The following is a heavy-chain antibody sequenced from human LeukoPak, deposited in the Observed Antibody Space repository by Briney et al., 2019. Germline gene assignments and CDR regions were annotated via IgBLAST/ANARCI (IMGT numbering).Heavy chain of an antibody. Sequence: PSETLSLTYTVSGGSISSYYWSWIRQPAGKGLEWIGRIYTSGSTNYNPSLKSRVTMSVDTSKNQFSLKLSSVTAADTAVYYCARDGGPVLRFLEWFRPDAFDIWGQGTMVTVSS. CDR2: IYTSGST. V-gene: IGHV4-4*07. CDR3: ARDGGPVLRFLEWFRPDAFDI. J-gene: IGHJ3*02. CDR1: GGSISSYY. D-gene: IGHD3-3*01.